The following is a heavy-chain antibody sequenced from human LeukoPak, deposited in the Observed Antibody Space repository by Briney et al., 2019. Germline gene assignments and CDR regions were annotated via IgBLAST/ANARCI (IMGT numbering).Heavy chain of an antibody. CDR2: ISYDGSNK. D-gene: IGHD1-26*01. CDR1: GFTFSSYA. V-gene: IGHV3-30-3*01. CDR3: ARSNAYSGSSLWY. Sequence: GGSLRLSCAASGFTFSSYAIHWVRQAPGKGLEWVAVISYDGSNKYYADSVKGRFTISRDNSKNTLYLQMNSLRAEDTAVYYCARSNAYSGSSLWYWGQGTLVTVSS. J-gene: IGHJ4*02.